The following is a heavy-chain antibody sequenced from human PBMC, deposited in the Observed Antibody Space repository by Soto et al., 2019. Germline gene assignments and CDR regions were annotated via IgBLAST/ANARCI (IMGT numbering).Heavy chain of an antibody. V-gene: IGHV3-74*01. Sequence: EVQLVESGGGLVQPGGSLRLSCEASGFCFSTFWMHWVRQAPGKGLVWVSRINSDGSSTYYADSVKGRVTISRDNAKNTLYLQLNSLRPEDKAVYYCARDFEYWGQGTLFTVSS. CDR1: GFCFSTFW. CDR3: ARDFEY. CDR2: INSDGSST. J-gene: IGHJ4*02.